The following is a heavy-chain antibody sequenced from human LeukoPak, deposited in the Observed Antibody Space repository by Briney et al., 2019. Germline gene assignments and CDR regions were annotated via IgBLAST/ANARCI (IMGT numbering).Heavy chain of an antibody. D-gene: IGHD3-10*01. V-gene: IGHV3-30*18. CDR1: GFPLSSCG. J-gene: IGHJ4*02. Sequence: GGSLRLSCAASGFPLSSCGMHWVRQAPGKGLEWVAVITYDGITTYFDDSVKGRFTISRDTSKSMLYLQMNSLRPEDTAVYYCVKEQSSGNYRTADFWGQGTLVTVSS. CDR3: VKEQSSGNYRTADF. CDR2: ITYDGITT.